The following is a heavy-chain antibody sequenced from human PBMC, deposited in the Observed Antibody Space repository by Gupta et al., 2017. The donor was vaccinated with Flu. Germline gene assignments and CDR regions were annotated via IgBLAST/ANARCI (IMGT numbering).Heavy chain of an antibody. CDR2: ISYDGNNK. V-gene: IGHV3-30*18. CDR1: GFSFSNYG. Sequence: QEQVVESGGGVVQPGRSLKLSCAASGFSFSNYGIHWVRQAPGRGLEWVAVISYDGNNKYYADAGKGRFTISRDNAKNTLYMQMNRLRTEETAVYYCAKDVKWNDKNYGMNVGGQGTTVTVSS. D-gene: IGHD1-1*01. CDR3: AKDVKWNDKNYGMNV. J-gene: IGHJ6*02.